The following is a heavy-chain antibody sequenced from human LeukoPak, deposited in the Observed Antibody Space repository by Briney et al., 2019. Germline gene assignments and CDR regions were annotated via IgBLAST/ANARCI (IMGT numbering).Heavy chain of an antibody. J-gene: IGHJ4*02. V-gene: IGHV4-4*02. Sequence: SSETLSLTCAVSGGSIINSNWWSWVRQPPGKGLEWIGEIFHSGSPNYNPSLKSRVTMSVDKSTNQFSLRLSSVTAADTAKYYCARRPLFLPLDKWGQGALVTV. CDR1: GGSIINSNW. D-gene: IGHD2-21*01. CDR2: IFHSGSP. CDR3: ARRPLFLPLDK.